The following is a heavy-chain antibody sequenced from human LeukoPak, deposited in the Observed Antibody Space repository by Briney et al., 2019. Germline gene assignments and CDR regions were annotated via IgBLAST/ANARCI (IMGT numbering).Heavy chain of an antibody. J-gene: IGHJ4*02. V-gene: IGHV1-46*01. Sequence: ASVKVSXKASGYTFTSYYMHWVRQAPGQGLEWMGIINPSGGSTSYAQKFQGRVTMTRDTSTSTVYMELSSLRSEDTAVYYCARGSRVGYDILTGYWDFDYWGQGTLVTVSS. CDR3: ARGSRVGYDILTGYWDFDY. CDR1: GYTFTSYY. D-gene: IGHD3-9*01. CDR2: INPSGGST.